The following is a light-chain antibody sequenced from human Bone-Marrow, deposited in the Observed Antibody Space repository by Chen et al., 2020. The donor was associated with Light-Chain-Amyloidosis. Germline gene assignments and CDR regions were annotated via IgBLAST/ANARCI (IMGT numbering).Light chain of an antibody. CDR1: QSIVDW. CDR3: QQYKTFSFT. J-gene: IGKJ2*01. V-gene: IGKV1-5*03. Sequence: DIRMTQSPSTLSASVGDRVTITCRASQSIVDWLAWYQQTPGKAPNLLITKASNLQSGVPSRFSGGGSGTEFSLTISNLQPDDFAIYYCQQYKTFSFTFGQGTKLEVK. CDR2: KAS.